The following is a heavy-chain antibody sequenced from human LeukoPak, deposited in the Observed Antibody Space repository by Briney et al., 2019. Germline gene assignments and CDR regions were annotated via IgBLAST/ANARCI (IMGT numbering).Heavy chain of an antibody. CDR3: ARGEAYYDFWSGYPFDY. V-gene: IGHV3-23*01. CDR1: GFTFSSYA. D-gene: IGHD3-3*01. CDR2: FSGSGGTT. J-gene: IGHJ4*02. Sequence: GGSLRLSCAASGFTFSSYAMNWVRQAPGRGLEWVSGFSGSGGTTYYADSVKGRFTISRDNSKNTLYLQMNSLRAEDTAVYYCARGEAYYDFWSGYPFDYWGQGTLVTVSS.